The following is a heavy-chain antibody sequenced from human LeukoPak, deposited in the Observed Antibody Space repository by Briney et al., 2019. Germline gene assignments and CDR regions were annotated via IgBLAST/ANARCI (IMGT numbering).Heavy chain of an antibody. V-gene: IGHV3-21*01. CDR2: INSDSSIM. CDR3: IRDLFDDYSLDY. CDR1: GFTVSSNY. D-gene: IGHD3-16*01. J-gene: IGHJ4*02. Sequence: PGGSLRLSCAASGFTVSSNYMSWVRQAPGKGLEWVSSINSDSSIMYYAESVKGRFTISRDNARNSLYLQMNSLRAEDTAVYHCIRDLFDDYSLDYWGQGALVTVSS.